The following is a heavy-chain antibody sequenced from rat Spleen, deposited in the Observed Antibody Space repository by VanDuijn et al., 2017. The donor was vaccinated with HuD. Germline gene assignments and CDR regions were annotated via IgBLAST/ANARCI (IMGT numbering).Heavy chain of an antibody. CDR3: TTALY. CDR1: GFTFSYYW. Sequence: EVQLVESGGGLVQPGRSLKLSCVASGFTFSYYWMTWIRQAPGKGLEWVAYISYDGGSTYYRDSVKGRFTISRDNAKSTLYLQMDSLRSEDTATYYCTTALYWGQGVMVTVSS. J-gene: IGHJ2*01. V-gene: IGHV5-31*01. CDR2: ISYDGGST.